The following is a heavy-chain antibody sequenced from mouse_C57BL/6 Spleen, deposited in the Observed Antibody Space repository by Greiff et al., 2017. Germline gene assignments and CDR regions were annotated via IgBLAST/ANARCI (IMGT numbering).Heavy chain of an antibody. V-gene: IGHV1-82*01. Sequence: VQLQQSGPELVKPGASVKISCKASGYAFSSSWRNWVKQRPGKGLEWIGRIYPGDGDTNYNGKFKGKATLTADKSSSTAYMQLSGLTSEDSAVYFCARILYYAMDYWGQGTSVTVSS. CDR1: GYAFSSSW. CDR2: IYPGDGDT. CDR3: ARILYYAMDY. J-gene: IGHJ4*01.